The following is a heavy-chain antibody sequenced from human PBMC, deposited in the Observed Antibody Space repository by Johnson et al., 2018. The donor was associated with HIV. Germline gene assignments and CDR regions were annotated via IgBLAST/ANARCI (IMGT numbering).Heavy chain of an antibody. CDR3: AKDGSGDVRGAFDI. J-gene: IGHJ3*02. Sequence: VQLVESGGGLVKPGGSLRLSCAASGFTFSDYYMSWIRQAPGKGLEWVSYISSSGSTIYYADSVQGRFTISRDNSKNTLYLQRNSLRAEDTAVYYCAKDGSGDVRGAFDIWGQGTMVTVSS. CDR1: GFTFSDYY. CDR2: ISSSGSTI. D-gene: IGHD3-10*02. V-gene: IGHV3-11*04.